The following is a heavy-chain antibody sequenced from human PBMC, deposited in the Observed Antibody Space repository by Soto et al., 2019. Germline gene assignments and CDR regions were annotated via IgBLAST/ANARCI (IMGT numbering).Heavy chain of an antibody. V-gene: IGHV1-69*13. D-gene: IGHD6-13*01. CDR1: GGTFSSYA. CDR2: IIPIFGTA. Sequence: SVKVSCKASGGTFSSYAISWVRQAPGQGLEWMGGIIPIFGTANYAQKFQGRVTITADESTSTAYMELSSLRSEDTAVYYCARDPYSRRYYYGMDVWGQGTTVTVSS. CDR3: ARDPYSRRYYYGMDV. J-gene: IGHJ6*02.